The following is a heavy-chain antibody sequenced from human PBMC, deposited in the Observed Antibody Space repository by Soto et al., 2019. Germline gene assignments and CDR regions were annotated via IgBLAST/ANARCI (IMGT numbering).Heavy chain of an antibody. D-gene: IGHD2-21*02. CDR2: IHPSGGGS. CDR1: GYTLNTYY. V-gene: IGHV1-46*02. Sequence: ASVKVSCKPSGYTLNTYYLHWVRQAPGQGLEWMGIIHPSGGGSTYAQKFLGRVTMTRDTSTSTVFVELSSLRSADTAVYYCARGGHIAVVTASFDYWGQGTLVTVS. CDR3: ARGGHIAVVTASFDY. J-gene: IGHJ4*02.